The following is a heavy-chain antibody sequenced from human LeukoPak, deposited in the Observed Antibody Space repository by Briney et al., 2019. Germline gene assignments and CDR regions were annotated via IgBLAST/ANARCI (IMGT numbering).Heavy chain of an antibody. Sequence: GGSLRLSCAASGFTFSGHGMHWVRRAPGKGLEWVAVIWYDGNNKYYAESVKGRFTISRDISKNTLYLQMNSLRAEDTAVYYCAKDRLPLGELSLFDYWGQGTLVTVSS. D-gene: IGHD3-16*02. CDR1: GFTFSGHG. CDR2: IWYDGNNK. J-gene: IGHJ4*02. CDR3: AKDRLPLGELSLFDY. V-gene: IGHV3-33*06.